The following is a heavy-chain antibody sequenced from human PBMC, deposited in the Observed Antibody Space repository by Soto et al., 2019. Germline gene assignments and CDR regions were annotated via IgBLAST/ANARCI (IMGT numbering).Heavy chain of an antibody. CDR3: ARDSPPIAY. CDR1: GFTFSSYS. V-gene: IGHV3-48*04. CDR2: ISRSSSTT. J-gene: IGHJ4*02. Sequence: EVQLVESGGGLVQPGGSLRLSCAASGFTFSSYSMNWVRQAPGKGLEWVSYISRSSSTTYYADSVKGRFTISRDSARNSLYLQMNSLRAEDTAVYYCARDSPPIAYWGQGTLVTVSS.